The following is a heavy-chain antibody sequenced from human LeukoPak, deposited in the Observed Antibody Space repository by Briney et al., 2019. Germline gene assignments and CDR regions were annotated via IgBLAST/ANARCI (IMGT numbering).Heavy chain of an antibody. Sequence: SETLSLTCTVSGGSISSGSYYWSWIRQPAGKGLEWIGRIYTSGSTNYNPSLKSRVTISVDTSKNQFSLKLSSVTAADTAVYYYARAGAMVRVFDPWGQGTLVTVSS. D-gene: IGHD3-10*01. J-gene: IGHJ5*02. CDR3: ARAGAMVRVFDP. CDR1: GGSISSGSYY. V-gene: IGHV4-61*02. CDR2: IYTSGST.